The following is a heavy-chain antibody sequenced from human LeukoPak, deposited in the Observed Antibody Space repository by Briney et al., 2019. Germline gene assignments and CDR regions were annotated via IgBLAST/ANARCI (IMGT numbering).Heavy chain of an antibody. CDR2: ISSSGSTV. D-gene: IGHD2-2*01. CDR3: ARTPRYCSSTGCFYFDY. CDR1: GFTFRNYE. J-gene: IGHJ4*02. Sequence: GGSLRLSCAASGFTFRNYEMNWVRQAPEKGLEWVSYISSSGSTVYYADSVKGRFTISRDNAKNSLYLQMNSLRAEDTAVYYCARTPRYCSSTGCFYFDYWGQGTLVTLSS. V-gene: IGHV3-48*03.